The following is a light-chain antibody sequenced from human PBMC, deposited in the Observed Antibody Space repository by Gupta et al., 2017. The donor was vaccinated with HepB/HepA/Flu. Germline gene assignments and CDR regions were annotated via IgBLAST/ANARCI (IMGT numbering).Light chain of an antibody. CDR3: RQTLQIPNT. CDR1: QSLLHSDGYTY. CDR2: VTS. Sequence: DIVMTQSPASLPVTPGEPASISCRSSQSLLHSDGYTYLDWYLQRPGQSPQLLIYVTSKRASGVPDRFSGSGSGTDFTLKISRVEAEDVGVYYCRQTLQIPNTFGGGTKVEIK. V-gene: IGKV2-28*01. J-gene: IGKJ4*01.